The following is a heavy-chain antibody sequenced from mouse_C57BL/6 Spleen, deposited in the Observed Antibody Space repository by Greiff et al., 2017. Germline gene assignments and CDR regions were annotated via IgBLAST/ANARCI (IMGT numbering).Heavy chain of an antibody. CDR1: GYTFTDYY. D-gene: IGHD1-1*01. Sequence: VQLQQSGAELVRPGASVKLSCKASGYTFTDYYINWVKQRPGQGLEWIARIYPGSGNTYYNEKFKGKATLTAEKSSSTAYMQLSSLTSEDSAVYFCARSGYYGSSYFYWGQGTTLTVSS. J-gene: IGHJ2*01. CDR2: IYPGSGNT. CDR3: ARSGYYGSSYFY. V-gene: IGHV1-76*01.